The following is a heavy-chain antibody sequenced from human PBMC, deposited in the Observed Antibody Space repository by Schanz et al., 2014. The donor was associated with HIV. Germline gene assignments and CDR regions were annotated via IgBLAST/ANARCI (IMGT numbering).Heavy chain of an antibody. J-gene: IGHJ3*02. CDR3: AQMGAFAAFDI. CDR2: ITNSGDKT. Sequence: QVQLVESGGGVVQPGRSLKLSCVASGFPFNSYGMHWVRQAPGKVLQWVSSITNSGDKTDYTDSVKGRFTISRDNSRNTLFLQMDSLRVDDTAVYYCAQMGAFAAFDIWGHGTVVTVSS. D-gene: IGHD3-16*01. CDR1: GFPFNSYG. V-gene: IGHV3-NL1*01.